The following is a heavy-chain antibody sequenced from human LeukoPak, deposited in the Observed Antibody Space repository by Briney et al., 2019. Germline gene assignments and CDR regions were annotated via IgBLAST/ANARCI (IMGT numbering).Heavy chain of an antibody. CDR1: GGTFSSYA. D-gene: IGHD6-13*01. CDR3: ARDRLHSSSWYNY. CDR2: IIPILGIA. Sequence: ASVKVSCKASGGTFSSYAISWVRQAPGQGLEWKGRIIPILGIANYAQKFQGRVTITADKSTSTAYMELSSLRSEDTAVYYCARDRLHSSSWYNYWGQGTLVTVSS. V-gene: IGHV1-69*04. J-gene: IGHJ4*02.